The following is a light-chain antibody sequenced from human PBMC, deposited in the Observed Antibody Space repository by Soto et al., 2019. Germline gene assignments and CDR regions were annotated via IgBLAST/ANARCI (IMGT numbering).Light chain of an antibody. CDR1: QGISTL. Sequence: IQLTQSPSSLSASVGDRVTITCRASQGISTLLAWYQQKPGKAPKVLIYESSLLQSGVPARFGGSGSGTDFTLTISSLEPEDFAIYYCQQRSNSITFGQGTRLEI. V-gene: IGKV1-9*01. CDR2: ESS. J-gene: IGKJ5*01. CDR3: QQRSNSIT.